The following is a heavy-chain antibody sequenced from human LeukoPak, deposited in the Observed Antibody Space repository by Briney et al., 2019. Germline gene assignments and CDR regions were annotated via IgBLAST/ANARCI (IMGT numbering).Heavy chain of an antibody. J-gene: IGHJ6*02. V-gene: IGHV3-30-3*01. Sequence: GGSLRLSCAASGFTFSSYAMHWVRQAPGKGLEWVAVISYDGSNKNYADSVKGRFTISRDNSKNTLYLQMNSLRAEDTAVYYCAREAVRMTTVTTSLYYYYGMDVWGQGTTVTVSS. D-gene: IGHD4-17*01. CDR2: ISYDGSNK. CDR3: AREAVRMTTVTTSLYYYYGMDV. CDR1: GFTFSSYA.